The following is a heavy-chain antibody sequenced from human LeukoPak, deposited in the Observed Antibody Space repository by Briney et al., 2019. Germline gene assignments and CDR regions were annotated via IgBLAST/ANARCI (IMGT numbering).Heavy chain of an antibody. V-gene: IGHV3-23*01. CDR1: GFTFNNYA. CDR2: ISGSGGKT. D-gene: IGHD6-13*01. CDR3: AKRAAAGPDDWFDP. Sequence: PGGSLRLSCADSGFTFNNYAMSWVRQAPGKGLEWVSGISGSGGKTYYADSVKGRFTISRDNSKNTFYLQMNTLIAEDTAVYYCAKRAAAGPDDWFDPWGQGTLVTVSS. J-gene: IGHJ5*02.